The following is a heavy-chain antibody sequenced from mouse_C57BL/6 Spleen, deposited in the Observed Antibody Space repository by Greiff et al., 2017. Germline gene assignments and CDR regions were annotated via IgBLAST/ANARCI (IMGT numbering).Heavy chain of an antibody. CDR1: GFTFSSYA. CDR3: TRDPNYYGSSHWYFDV. CDR2: ISSGGDYI. J-gene: IGHJ1*03. V-gene: IGHV5-9-1*02. D-gene: IGHD1-1*01. Sequence: EVKLVESGEGLVKPGGSLKLSCAASGFTFSSYAMSWVRQTPEKRLEWVAYISSGGDYIYYADTVKGRFTISRDNARNTLYLQMSSLKSEDTAMYYCTRDPNYYGSSHWYFDVWGTGTTVTVSS.